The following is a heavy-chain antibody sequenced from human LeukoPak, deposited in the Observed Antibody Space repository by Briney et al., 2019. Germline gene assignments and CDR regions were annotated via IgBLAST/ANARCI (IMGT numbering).Heavy chain of an antibody. J-gene: IGHJ4*02. Sequence: PGGSLRLSCAASGFTFSDYYMSWIRQAPGKGLEWVSYISSSGSTIYYADSVKGRFTISRDNAKNSLYLQMNSLRAEDTALYYCAKDLYGSGSLSYYFDYWGQGTLVTVSS. V-gene: IGHV3-11*01. CDR3: AKDLYGSGSLSYYFDY. D-gene: IGHD3-10*01. CDR2: ISSSGSTI. CDR1: GFTFSDYY.